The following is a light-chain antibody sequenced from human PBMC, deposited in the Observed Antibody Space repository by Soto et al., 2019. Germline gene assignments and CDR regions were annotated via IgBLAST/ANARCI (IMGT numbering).Light chain of an antibody. J-gene: IGLJ2*01. V-gene: IGLV2-23*01. CDR1: SGDVGSHNF. CDR2: EAT. Sequence: QSALTQPASVSGSPGQSITISCSGTSGDVGSHNFVSWFQQHPGKAPKLVIYEATKRPSGVSNRFSGSKSGNTASLTISGLQAEDEADYYCCSYAGGRGVFGGGTKLTVL. CDR3: CSYAGGRGV.